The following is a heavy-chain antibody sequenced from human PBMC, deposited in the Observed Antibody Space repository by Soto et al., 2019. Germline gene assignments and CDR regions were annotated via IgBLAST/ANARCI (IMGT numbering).Heavy chain of an antibody. J-gene: IGHJ4*02. V-gene: IGHV1-2*02. CDR2: TSPSSLAT. CDR3: AREDAERATRFLDY. CDR1: GYAFTGYH. D-gene: IGHD2-21*01. Sequence: GASVKVSCKASGYAFTGYHIRWVRQAPGQGLEWMGWTSPSSLATNYAQRFQGRVTMSRDRATSTVYMELSRLRSEDTAVYYCAREDAERATRFLDYWGQGTVVTVSS.